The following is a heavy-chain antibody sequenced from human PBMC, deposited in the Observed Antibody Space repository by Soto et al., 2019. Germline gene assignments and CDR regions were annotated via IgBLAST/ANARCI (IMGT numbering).Heavy chain of an antibody. CDR2: INHSGST. Sequence: PSETLSLTCAAYGGSFSGYYWSWIRQPPGKGLEWIGEINHSGSTNYNPSLKSRVTISVDTSKNQFSLKLSSVTAADTAVYYCARGGRYSSSWYGVYYYGMDVWGQGTMVTVSS. V-gene: IGHV4-34*01. CDR1: GGSFSGYY. CDR3: ARGGRYSSSWYGVYYYGMDV. J-gene: IGHJ6*02. D-gene: IGHD6-13*01.